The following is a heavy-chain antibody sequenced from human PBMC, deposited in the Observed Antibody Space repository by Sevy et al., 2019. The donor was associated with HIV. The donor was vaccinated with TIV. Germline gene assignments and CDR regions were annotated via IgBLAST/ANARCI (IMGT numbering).Heavy chain of an antibody. CDR1: GFTFSDYY. CDR3: ASDRLVRPYGDYETLDSFDL. D-gene: IGHD4-17*01. J-gene: IGHJ3*01. V-gene: IGHV3-11*01. Sequence: GGSLRLCCAASGFTFSDYYMTWIRQAPGKGLEWVSSISSSTRTVYYADSLKGRLTISRDNAKGSLYLQMNSLTAEDTAVYYCASDRLVRPYGDYETLDSFDLWGRGTLVTVSS. CDR2: ISSSTRTV.